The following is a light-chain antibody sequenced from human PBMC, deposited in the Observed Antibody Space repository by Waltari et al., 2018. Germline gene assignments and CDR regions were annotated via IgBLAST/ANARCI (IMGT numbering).Light chain of an antibody. CDR2: QAS. J-gene: IGKJ5*01. CDR3: QQYNTYPLT. Sequence: DIQMTQSPSTLSASVGDRVTITCRASQSFTTWLAWYQQKAGKAHKLLIYQASSLVSGVPSRFSGGESGTEFTLTISSLQPDDFATYYCQQYNTYPLTFGQGTRLEIK. V-gene: IGKV1-5*03. CDR1: QSFTTW.